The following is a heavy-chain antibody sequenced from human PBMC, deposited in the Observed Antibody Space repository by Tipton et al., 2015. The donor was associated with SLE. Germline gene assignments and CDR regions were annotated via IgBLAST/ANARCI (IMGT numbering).Heavy chain of an antibody. CDR2: IHDSGSA. Sequence: TLSLTCTVSGGSISSDSHFWGWTRQPPGKGLEWLGSIHDSGSAYYNPSLKSRVTISIDMSKNQFSLKLSSVTAADTAVYYCAGDSGEIAFDIWGQGTMATVSS. V-gene: IGHV4-39*07. CDR1: GGSISSDSHF. D-gene: IGHD3-10*01. CDR3: AGDSGEIAFDI. J-gene: IGHJ3*02.